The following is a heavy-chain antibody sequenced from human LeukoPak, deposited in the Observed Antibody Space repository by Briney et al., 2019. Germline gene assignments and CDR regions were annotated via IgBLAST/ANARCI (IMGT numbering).Heavy chain of an antibody. Sequence: GGSLRLSCAASGFTFSSYWMSWVRQAPGKGLEWVANIKQDGSEKYYVDSVKGRFTISRDNAKNPLYLQMNSLRAEDTAVYYCARGSPEYYDFWSGYYLNYWGQGTLVTVSS. V-gene: IGHV3-7*03. CDR3: ARGSPEYYDFWSGYYLNY. J-gene: IGHJ4*02. CDR2: IKQDGSEK. D-gene: IGHD3-3*01. CDR1: GFTFSSYW.